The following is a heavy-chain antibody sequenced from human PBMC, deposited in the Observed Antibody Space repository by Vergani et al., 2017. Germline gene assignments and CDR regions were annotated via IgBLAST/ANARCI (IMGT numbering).Heavy chain of an antibody. CDR2: TRNKANSYTT. V-gene: IGHV3-72*01. Sequence: EVQLVESGGGLVQPGGSLRLSCAASGFTFSDHYMDWVRQAPGKGLEWVGRTRNKANSYTTEYAASVKGRFTISRDDSKNSLYLQMNSLKTEDTAVYYCARESGAVAAEGGYYYGMDVWGQG. CDR3: ARESGAVAAEGGYYYGMDV. CDR1: GFTFSDHY. J-gene: IGHJ6*02. D-gene: IGHD6-19*01.